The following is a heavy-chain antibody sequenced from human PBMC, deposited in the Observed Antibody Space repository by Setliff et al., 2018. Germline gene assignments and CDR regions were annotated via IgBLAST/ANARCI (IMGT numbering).Heavy chain of an antibody. CDR1: GGSFSGYR. D-gene: IGHD3-3*01. CDR3: RYWSGYYNNDY. Sequence: PSETLSLTCVVYGGSFSGYRWSWIRQSPGKGLEWIGEINHSGSTNYNPSLKSRVSMSVEKSKNQFSLKLTSVTAADTAVYYCRYWSGYYNNDYWGQGTLVTVSS. V-gene: IGHV4-34*01. CDR2: INHSGST. J-gene: IGHJ4*02.